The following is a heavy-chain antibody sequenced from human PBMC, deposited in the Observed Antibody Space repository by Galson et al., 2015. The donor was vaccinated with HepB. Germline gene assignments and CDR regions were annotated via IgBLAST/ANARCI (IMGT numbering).Heavy chain of an antibody. CDR2: IYTSGST. V-gene: IGHV4-4*07. CDR3: ARTIVGGTSEYFQH. J-gene: IGHJ1*01. D-gene: IGHD1-26*01. Sequence: ETLSLTCTVSGGSISSYYWSWIRQPAGKGLEWIGRIYTSGSTNYNPSLKSRVTMSVDTSKNQFSLKLSSVTAADTAVYYCARTIVGGTSEYFQHWGQGTLVTVSS. CDR1: GGSISSYY.